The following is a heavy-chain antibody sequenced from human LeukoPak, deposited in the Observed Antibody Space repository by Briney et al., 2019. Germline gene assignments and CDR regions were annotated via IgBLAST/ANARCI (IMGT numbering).Heavy chain of an antibody. J-gene: IGHJ3*02. CDR1: GYTFTSYG. Sequence: GASVKVSCKASGYTFTSYGISWVRQAPGQGLEWMGWISAYNGNTNYAQKLQGRVTMTTDTSTSTAYMELRSLRSDDTAVYYCARDNLEWELPDAFDIWGQGTMVTVSS. V-gene: IGHV1-18*01. CDR3: ARDNLEWELPDAFDI. CDR2: ISAYNGNT. D-gene: IGHD1-26*01.